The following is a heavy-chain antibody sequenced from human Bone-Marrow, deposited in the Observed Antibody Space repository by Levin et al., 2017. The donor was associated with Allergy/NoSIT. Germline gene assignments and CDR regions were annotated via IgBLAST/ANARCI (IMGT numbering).Heavy chain of an antibody. V-gene: IGHV3-30-3*01. D-gene: IGHD6-13*01. CDR2: ISYDGSNE. CDR1: GFTFSSFA. CDR3: AREDGSGQQLVLTPDY. Sequence: PGGSLRLSCAASGFTFSSFAMHWVRQAPGKGLEWVAVISYDGSNEYYADSVKGRFTISRDNSKNTVYLQVDSLRPEDTAVYYCAREDGSGQQLVLTPDYWGQGTLVTVSS. J-gene: IGHJ4*02.